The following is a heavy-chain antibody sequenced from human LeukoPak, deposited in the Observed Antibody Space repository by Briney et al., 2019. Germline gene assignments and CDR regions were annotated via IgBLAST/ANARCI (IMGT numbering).Heavy chain of an antibody. D-gene: IGHD2-8*02. CDR2: ISDIGSI. Sequence: PSETLSLTCAVYGGSFSGYYWSWIRQPPGKGLEWIAYISDIGSINYNPSLKSRVTISLDTSKNQFSLKLSSVAAADTAVYYCAGHHPRNTVDFWGQGTLVTVSS. CDR1: GGSFSGYY. CDR3: AGHHPRNTVDF. J-gene: IGHJ4*02. V-gene: IGHV4-59*08.